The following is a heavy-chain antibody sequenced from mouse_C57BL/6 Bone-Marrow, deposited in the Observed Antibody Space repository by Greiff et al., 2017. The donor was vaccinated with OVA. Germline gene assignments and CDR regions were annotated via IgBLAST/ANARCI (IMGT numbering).Heavy chain of an antibody. D-gene: IGHD2-5*01. V-gene: IGHV8-12*01. Sequence: QVQLKESGPGILQSSQTLSLTCSFSGFSLSTSGMGVSWIRQPSGKGLEWLAHLYWDDDKRYNPSLKSRLTISKDTSRNQVFLKITSVDTADTATYCCARRARGYSNSYYFDYWGQGTTRTVSS. J-gene: IGHJ2*01. CDR2: LYWDDDK. CDR1: GFSLSTSGMG. CDR3: ARRARGYSNSYYFDY.